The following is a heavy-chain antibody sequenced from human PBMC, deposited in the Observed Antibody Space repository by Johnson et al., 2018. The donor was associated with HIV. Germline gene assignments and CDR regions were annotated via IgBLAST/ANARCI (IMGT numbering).Heavy chain of an antibody. J-gene: IGHJ3*02. D-gene: IGHD5/OR15-5a*01. CDR3: ARGVLAVDI. CDR2: ITTAGDT. V-gene: IGHV3-13*01. Sequence: VQLVESGGGLVQPGGSLRLSCAASGFTFSTYDMHWVRQVTGKGLEWVSGITTAGDTYYPGSVKGRFTIFRENVKNSLYLQMNSLRAVDPAVYYCARGVLAVDIWGQGTVVTVAS. CDR1: GFTFSTYD.